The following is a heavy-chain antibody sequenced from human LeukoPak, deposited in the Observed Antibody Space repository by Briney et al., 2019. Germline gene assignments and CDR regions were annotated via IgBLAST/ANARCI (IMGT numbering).Heavy chain of an antibody. J-gene: IGHJ6*03. D-gene: IGHD4-17*01. CDR1: GFTFSHYG. CDR3: AKEGNDYGDYGGSYYYYMDV. CDR2: ISYDGSNK. Sequence: GGSLRLSCAASGFTFSHYGMHWVRQAPGKGLEWVAVISYDGSNKYYADSVKGRFTISRDNSKNTLYLQMNSLRAEDTAVYYCAKEGNDYGDYGGSYYYYMDVWGKGTTVTVSS. V-gene: IGHV3-30*18.